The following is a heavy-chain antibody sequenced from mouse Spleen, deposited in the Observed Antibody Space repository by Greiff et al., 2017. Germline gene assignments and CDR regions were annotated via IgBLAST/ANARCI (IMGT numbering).Heavy chain of an antibody. J-gene: IGHJ2*01. CDR3: ARGVGRSYVDY. D-gene: IGHD4-1*01. CDR2: IYPGDGAT. V-gene: IGHV1-80*01. CDR1: GYAFSSYR. Sequence: QVQLQQSGAELVKPGASVKISCKASGYAFSSYRMNWVKQRTGKGLEWIGQIYPGDGATNYNGKFKGKATLTADQSSSTAYMQLSSLTSEDSAVYFCARGVGRSYVDYWGQGTTLTVSS.